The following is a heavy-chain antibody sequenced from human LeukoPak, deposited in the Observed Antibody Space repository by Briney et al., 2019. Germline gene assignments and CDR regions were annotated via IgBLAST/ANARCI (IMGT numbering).Heavy chain of an antibody. CDR1: GFTFSNAW. CDR3: TTDRATRWIGPQLIDY. CDR2: IKSKTDGGTT. V-gene: IGHV3-15*01. D-gene: IGHD1-26*01. Sequence: PGGSLRLSCAASGFTFSNAWMSWVRQAPGKGLEWVGRIKSKTDGGTTDYAAPVKGRFTISRGDSKNTLYLQMNSLKTEDTAVYYCTTDRATRWIGPQLIDYWGQGTLVTVSS. J-gene: IGHJ4*02.